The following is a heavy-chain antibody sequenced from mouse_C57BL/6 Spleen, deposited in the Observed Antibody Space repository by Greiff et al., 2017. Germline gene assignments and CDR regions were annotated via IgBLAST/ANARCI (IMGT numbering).Heavy chain of an antibody. CDR1: GYTFTSYW. CDR2: IHPNSGST. Sequence: QVQLQQPGAELVKPGASVKLSCKASGYTFTSYWMHWVKQRPGQGLEWIGMIHPNSGSTNYNEKFKSKATLTVDKSSSTAYMQLSSRTFEDSAGYYCAREGYDYDFAYWGQGTLVTVSA. J-gene: IGHJ3*01. D-gene: IGHD2-4*01. V-gene: IGHV1-64*01. CDR3: AREGYDYDFAY.